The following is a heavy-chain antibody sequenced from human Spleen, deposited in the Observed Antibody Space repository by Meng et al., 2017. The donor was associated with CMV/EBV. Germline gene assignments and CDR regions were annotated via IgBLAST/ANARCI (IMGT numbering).Heavy chain of an antibody. V-gene: IGHV3-21*01. J-gene: IGHJ4*02. CDR3: ARLFSSSSFDS. CDR2: ISSSRSYI. CDR1: GFTFSTYT. D-gene: IGHD6-6*01. Sequence: GESLKISCATSGFTFSTYTMHWVRQAPGKGLEWVSSISSSRSYINYADSVKGRFTISRDNAKNSLYLQVNSLRAEDTAVYYCARLFSSSSFDSWGQGTLVTVSS.